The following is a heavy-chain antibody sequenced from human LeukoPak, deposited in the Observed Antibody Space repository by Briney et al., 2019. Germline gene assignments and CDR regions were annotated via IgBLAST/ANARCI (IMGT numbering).Heavy chain of an antibody. J-gene: IGHJ4*02. Sequence: SETLSLTCTVSGVSISSSNSYWGWIRQPPGKGLEWIGRIYYTGNTYYNASLKSRVTISIDTSKNQISLRLTSVTATDTVMYYCARQTGSGLFTLPGGQGTLVTVSS. CDR2: IYYTGNT. CDR3: ARQTGSGLFTLP. D-gene: IGHD3/OR15-3a*01. V-gene: IGHV4-39*01. CDR1: GVSISSSNSY.